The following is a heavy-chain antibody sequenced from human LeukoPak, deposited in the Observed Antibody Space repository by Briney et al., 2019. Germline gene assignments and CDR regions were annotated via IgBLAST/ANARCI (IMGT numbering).Heavy chain of an antibody. V-gene: IGHV3-7*01. Sequence: GGSLRLSCAASGFTFSNYWMNWVRQAPGKGLEWVANINQDGSEKYYVDSVKGRFTISRDNAKNSLYLQMNSLLAEDTAVYYCARGMSSGWYQNAFDIWDQGTMVTVSS. D-gene: IGHD6-19*01. J-gene: IGHJ3*02. CDR2: INQDGSEK. CDR3: ARGMSSGWYQNAFDI. CDR1: GFTFSNYW.